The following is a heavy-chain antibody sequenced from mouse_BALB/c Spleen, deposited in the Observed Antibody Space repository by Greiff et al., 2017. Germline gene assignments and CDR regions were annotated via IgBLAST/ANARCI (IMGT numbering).Heavy chain of an antibody. CDR3: ASMISYAMDY. Sequence: VQLQQSGAELVEPGASVKLSCPASGFNIKDTYMHWVKQRPEQGLEWIGRIDPANGNTKYDPKFQGTATITADTSSNTAYLQLSSLTSEDTAVYYCASMISYAMDYWGQGTSVTVSS. D-gene: IGHD2-3*01. J-gene: IGHJ4*01. CDR1: GFNIKDTY. CDR2: IDPANGNT. V-gene: IGHV14-3*02.